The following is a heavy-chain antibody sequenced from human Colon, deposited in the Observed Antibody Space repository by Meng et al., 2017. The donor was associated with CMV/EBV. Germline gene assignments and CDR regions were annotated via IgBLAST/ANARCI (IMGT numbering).Heavy chain of an antibody. J-gene: IGHJ5*01. CDR2: INPNGGGT. Sequence: GESLKISCKASGYTFTDYYLHWVRQAPGQGLEWMGWINPNGGGTDYAQTFQGRVTMTRDTSTTTAYLELKRLTSDDTATYYCARVKCGTTSCSEGQGLDSWGQGTRVTVSS. V-gene: IGHV1-2*02. CDR1: GYTFTDYY. D-gene: IGHD1-7*01. CDR3: ARVKCGTTSCSEGQGLDS.